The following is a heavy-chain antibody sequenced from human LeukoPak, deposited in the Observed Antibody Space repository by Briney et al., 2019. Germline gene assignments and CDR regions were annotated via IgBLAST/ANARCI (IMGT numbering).Heavy chain of an antibody. V-gene: IGHV4-59*01. CDR3: ARERESSSHFDY. D-gene: IGHD6-6*01. CDR1: GGSISSYY. J-gene: IGHJ4*02. CDR2: IYYSGST. Sequence: SETLSLTCTVSGGSISSYYWSWIRQPPGKGLEWIGYIYYSGSTNYNPSHKSRVTISVDTSKNQFSLKLSSVTAADTAVYYCARERESSSHFDYWGQGTLVIVSS.